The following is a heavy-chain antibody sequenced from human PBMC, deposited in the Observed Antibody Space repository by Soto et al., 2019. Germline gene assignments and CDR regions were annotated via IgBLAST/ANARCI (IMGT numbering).Heavy chain of an antibody. J-gene: IGHJ4*02. CDR3: ARQWLDSYYFDY. Sequence: EVQLVESGGGLVQPGGSLRLSCAASGFTFSSYAMHWVCQAPGKGLEYVSAISSNGGSTYYANSVKGRFTISRDNSKNTLYLQMGSLRAEDMAVYYCARQWLDSYYFDYWGQGTLVTVSS. V-gene: IGHV3-64*01. CDR1: GFTFSSYA. D-gene: IGHD6-19*01. CDR2: ISSNGGST.